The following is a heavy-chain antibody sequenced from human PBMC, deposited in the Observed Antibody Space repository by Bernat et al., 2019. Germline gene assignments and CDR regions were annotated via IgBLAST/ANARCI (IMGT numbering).Heavy chain of an antibody. J-gene: IGHJ4*02. CDR3: AKGGFYNYWPLFDY. Sequence: QVQLVESGGGVVQPGGSLRLSCTASGFTFSTYSLHWVRQAPAKGLEWVAFIQNDGSDKYYADFVKGRFTISRDNSKKTLYLQMNSLRTEDTAVYYCAKGGFYNYWPLFDYWGQGTLVTVSS. V-gene: IGHV3-30*02. CDR1: GFTFSTYS. D-gene: IGHD1-1*01. CDR2: IQNDGSDK.